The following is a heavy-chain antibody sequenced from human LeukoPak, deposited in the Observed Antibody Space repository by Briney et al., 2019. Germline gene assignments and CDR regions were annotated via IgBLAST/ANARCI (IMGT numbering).Heavy chain of an antibody. CDR1: GFTFSSYS. J-gene: IGHJ4*02. Sequence: GGSLRLSCAASGFTFSSYSMNWVRQAPGKGLEWVSSISSSSSYINYADSVKGRFTISRDNAKNSLYLQMNSLRAEDTAVYYCARDLTGTTTGWWYFDYWGQGTLVTVSS. D-gene: IGHD1-20*01. V-gene: IGHV3-21*01. CDR3: ARDLTGTTTGWWYFDY. CDR2: ISSSSSYI.